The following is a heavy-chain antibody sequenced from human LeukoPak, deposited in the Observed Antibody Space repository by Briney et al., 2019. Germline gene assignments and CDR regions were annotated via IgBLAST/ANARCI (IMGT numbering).Heavy chain of an antibody. Sequence: VASVKVSFKASGYTFTVYYMHWVRQAPGQGLEWMGWINPNSGGTNYAQKFQGRVTMTRDTSISTAYMELSRLRSDDTAVYYCARDMIDYGDYVGYWGQGTLVTVSS. CDR3: ARDMIDYGDYVGY. D-gene: IGHD4-17*01. CDR2: INPNSGGT. J-gene: IGHJ4*02. CDR1: GYTFTVYY. V-gene: IGHV1-2*02.